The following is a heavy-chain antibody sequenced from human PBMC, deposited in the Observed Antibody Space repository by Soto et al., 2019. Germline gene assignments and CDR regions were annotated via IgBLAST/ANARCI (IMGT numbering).Heavy chain of an antibody. V-gene: IGHV3-13*01. J-gene: IGHJ4*02. CDR3: AKSQEIGTHFFDS. CDR1: GFTFSGFD. CDR2: IGTAGDT. Sequence: GGSLRLSCEASGFTFSGFDMHWVRQPTGKGLEWVSSIGTAGDTYYAVSVKGRFAISRDNAKNSLSLQMNSLRAGDMAVYFCAKSQEIGTHFFDSWGQGTQVTVYS. D-gene: IGHD6-13*01.